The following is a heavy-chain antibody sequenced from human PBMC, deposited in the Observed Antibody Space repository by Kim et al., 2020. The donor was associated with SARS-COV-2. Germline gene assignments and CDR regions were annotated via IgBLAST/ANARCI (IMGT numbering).Heavy chain of an antibody. J-gene: IGHJ6*02. CDR3: AKDQSPLWFGEFINFRYGMDV. CDR2: IWYDGSNK. CDR1: GFTFSSYG. D-gene: IGHD3-10*01. V-gene: IGHV3-33*06. Sequence: GGYLRLSCGASGFTFSSYGMHWVRQAPGKGLEWVAVIWYDGSNKYYADSVKGRFTISRDNSKNTLYLQMNSLRAEDTAVYYCAKDQSPLWFGEFINFRYGMDVWGQGTTVTVSS.